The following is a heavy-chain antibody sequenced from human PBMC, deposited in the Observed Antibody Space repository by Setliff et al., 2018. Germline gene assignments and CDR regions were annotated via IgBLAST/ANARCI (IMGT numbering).Heavy chain of an antibody. CDR2: TYRDGST. D-gene: IGHD1-26*01. J-gene: IGHJ4*02. Sequence: GGSLRLSCAASGFTVNTNYMTWIRQAPGKGLEWVSITYRDGSTYYAESVKGRFTLSRDSTKNTLYLQMNSLRAEDTAVYYCAKGVGSYYTSMYFDYWGQGTLVTAPQ. CDR1: GFTVNTNY. CDR3: AKGVGSYYTSMYFDY. V-gene: IGHV3-66*01.